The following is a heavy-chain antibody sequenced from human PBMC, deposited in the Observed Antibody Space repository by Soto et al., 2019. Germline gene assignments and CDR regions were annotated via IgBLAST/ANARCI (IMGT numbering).Heavy chain of an antibody. D-gene: IGHD2-21*02. CDR2: IGASGDIT. V-gene: IGHV3-23*01. Sequence: GGSLRLSCAASGFSFTNFAMSWVRQAPGKGLEWVAGIGASGDITWYADSVRGRLSISRDNSKNTLYLQLNSLRFEDTAVYYCAKDDFTDRGDDYFDYWGPGTLVTVSS. CDR1: GFSFTNFA. J-gene: IGHJ4*02. CDR3: AKDDFTDRGDDYFDY.